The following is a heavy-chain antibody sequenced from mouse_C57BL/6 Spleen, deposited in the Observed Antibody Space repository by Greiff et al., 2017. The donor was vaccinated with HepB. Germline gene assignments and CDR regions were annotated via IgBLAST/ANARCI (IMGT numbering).Heavy chain of an antibody. D-gene: IGHD1-1*01. CDR1: GFTFSSYA. CDR2: ISDGGSYT. Sequence: EVKLMESGGGLVKPGGSLKLSCAASGFTFSSYAMSWVRQTPEKRLEWVATISDGGSYTYYPDNVKGRFTISRDNAKNNLYLQMSHLKSEDTAMYYCARESFYYYGSPYAMDYWGQGTSVTVSS. CDR3: ARESFYYYGSPYAMDY. V-gene: IGHV5-4*01. J-gene: IGHJ4*01.